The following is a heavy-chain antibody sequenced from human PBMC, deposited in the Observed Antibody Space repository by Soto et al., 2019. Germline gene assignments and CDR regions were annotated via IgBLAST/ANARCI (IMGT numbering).Heavy chain of an antibody. Sequence: SETLSLTCTVSGGSISSSSYYWGWIRQPPGKGLEWIGSIYYSGSTYYNPSLKSRVTISVDTSKNQFSLKLSSVTAADTAVYYCARLRSVVVVIAIDYWGQGTLVTVSS. V-gene: IGHV4-39*01. CDR3: ARLRSVVVVIAIDY. CDR2: IYYSGST. D-gene: IGHD2-21*01. CDR1: GGSISSSSYY. J-gene: IGHJ4*02.